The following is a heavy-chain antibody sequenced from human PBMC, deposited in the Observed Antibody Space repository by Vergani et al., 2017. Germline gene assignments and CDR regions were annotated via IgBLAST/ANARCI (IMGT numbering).Heavy chain of an antibody. Sequence: QVQLQESGPGLVKPSETLSLTCTVSGGSISSYYWSWIRQPPGKGLEWIGYISYSGSTNYNPSPKSRVTISVNTSKNQCSLKLSSVTAADTAVYYCARDRTGNKFDYWGQGTLVTVSS. D-gene: IGHD1-1*01. V-gene: IGHV4-59*01. CDR3: ARDRTGNKFDY. CDR2: ISYSGST. J-gene: IGHJ4*02. CDR1: GGSISSYY.